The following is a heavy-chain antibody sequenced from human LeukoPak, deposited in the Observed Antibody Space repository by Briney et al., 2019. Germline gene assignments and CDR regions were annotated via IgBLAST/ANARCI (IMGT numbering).Heavy chain of an antibody. CDR3: ARTPSDYYDSSGYYPPGFDY. CDR1: GGSISDYY. D-gene: IGHD3-22*01. CDR2: IYYSETT. V-gene: IGHV4-59*01. Sequence: SETLSLTCTISGGSISDYYWSWMRQPPGKGLEWIGCIYYSETTNYNPSLRSRVTISVDTSKNQFSLRLSSVTAADTAVYYCARTPSDYYDSSGYYPPGFDYWGQGTLVTVSS. J-gene: IGHJ4*02.